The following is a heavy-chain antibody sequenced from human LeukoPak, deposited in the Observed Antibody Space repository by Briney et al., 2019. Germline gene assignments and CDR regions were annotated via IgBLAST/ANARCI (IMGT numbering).Heavy chain of an antibody. V-gene: IGHV4-34*01. CDR2: INHSGST. D-gene: IGHD3-10*02. J-gene: IGHJ4*02. CDR1: GGSFSGYY. CDR3: ARGYYYVPFDY. Sequence: SETLSLTCAVYGGSFSGYYWSWLRQPPGKGLEWIGEINHSGSTNYNPSLKSRVTISVDTSKNQFSLKLSSVTAADTAVYYCARGYYYVPFDYWGQGTLVTVSS.